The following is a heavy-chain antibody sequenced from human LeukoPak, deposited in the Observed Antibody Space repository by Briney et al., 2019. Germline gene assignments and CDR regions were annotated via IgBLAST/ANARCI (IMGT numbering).Heavy chain of an antibody. D-gene: IGHD3-22*01. CDR3: ARAPLLRTLPFDY. V-gene: IGHV4-34*01. CDR1: GGSFSGYY. J-gene: IGHJ4*02. CDR2: INHSGST. Sequence: SETLSLTCAVYGGSFSGYYWSWTRQPPGKGLEWIGEINHSGSTNYNPSLKSRVTISVDTSKNQFSLKLSSVTAADTAVYYCARAPLLRTLPFDYWGQGTLVTVSS.